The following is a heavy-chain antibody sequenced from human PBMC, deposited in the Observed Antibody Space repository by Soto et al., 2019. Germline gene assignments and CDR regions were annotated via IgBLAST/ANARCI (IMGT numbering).Heavy chain of an antibody. CDR2: IYSGGST. D-gene: IGHD3-22*01. Sequence: GGSLRLSCAASGFTVSSNYMSWVRQAPGKGLEWVSVIYSGGSTYYADSVKGRFTISRDNAKNSLYLQMNSLRDEDTAVYYCARAPPGSSGYYYLYYYYGMDVWGQGTTVTVSS. CDR3: ARAPPGSSGYYYLYYYYGMDV. J-gene: IGHJ6*02. CDR1: GFTVSSNY. V-gene: IGHV3-66*01.